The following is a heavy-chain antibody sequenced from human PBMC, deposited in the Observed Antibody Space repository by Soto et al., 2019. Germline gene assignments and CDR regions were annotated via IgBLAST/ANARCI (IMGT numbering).Heavy chain of an antibody. J-gene: IGHJ6*03. CDR1: GDRVSSNSAA. Sequence: QSQTLSLTCAISGDRVSSNSAAWNWIRQSPSRGLEWLGRTYYRSKWYNDYAVSVKSRITINPDTSKNQFSLQLNSVTPEDTAVYYCARGRSYYDIGPYYYYMDVWGKGTTVTVSS. CDR3: ARGRSYYDIGPYYYYMDV. D-gene: IGHD3-9*01. CDR2: TYYRSKWYN. V-gene: IGHV6-1*01.